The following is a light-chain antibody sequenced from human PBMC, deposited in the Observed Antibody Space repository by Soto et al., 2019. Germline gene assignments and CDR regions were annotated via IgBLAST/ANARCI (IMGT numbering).Light chain of an antibody. CDR2: EVS. Sequence: QSVLTQPASVSGSPGQSITISCTGTSSDVGGYNYVSWYQQHPGKAPKLMIYEVSNRPSGVSNRFSGSKSGNTASLTISGLQAEDEADYYCSSYTSSSTLNYVFGTGTKGHRP. CDR3: SSYTSSSTLNYV. V-gene: IGLV2-14*01. J-gene: IGLJ1*01. CDR1: SSDVGGYNY.